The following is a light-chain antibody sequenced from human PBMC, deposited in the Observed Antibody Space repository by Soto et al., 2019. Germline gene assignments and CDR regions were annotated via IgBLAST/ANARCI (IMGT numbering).Light chain of an antibody. Sequence: DIQMTQSPSTLSASVGDRVTITCRASQSISSWLAWYLQKPGKAPKLLIYDASSLESGVPSRFSGSGSGTEFTLTISSLQPDDFATYYCQQYNSYPMYTFGQGTKLEIK. J-gene: IGKJ2*01. CDR1: QSISSW. V-gene: IGKV1-5*01. CDR2: DAS. CDR3: QQYNSYPMYT.